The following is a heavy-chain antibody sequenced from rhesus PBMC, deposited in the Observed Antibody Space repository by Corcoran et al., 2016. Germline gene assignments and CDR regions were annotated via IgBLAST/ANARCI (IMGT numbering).Heavy chain of an antibody. CDR1: GFTFSSTR. CDR2: IKYDGSKN. V-gene: IGHV3S35*01. CDR3: VGSFEYFEF. J-gene: IGHJ1*01. Sequence: EVQLVESGGGLVQPGGSLRLSCAASGFTFSSTRMNWIRQAPGKRLDCVADIKYDGSKNYYVDSVTGRFTISRDNAKTSLYLHMNSLRAEDTAVYYCVGSFEYFEFWGQGALVTVSS.